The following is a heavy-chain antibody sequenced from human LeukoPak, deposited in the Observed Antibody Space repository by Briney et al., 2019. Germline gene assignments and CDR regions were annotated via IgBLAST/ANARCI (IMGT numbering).Heavy chain of an antibody. V-gene: IGHV4-39*01. J-gene: IGHJ4*02. CDR2: IYYSGST. CDR1: GGSISSSSYY. CDR3: VRHRLRFLEWWFFDY. D-gene: IGHD3-3*01. Sequence: PSETLSLTCTVSGGSISSSSYYWGWIRQPPGKGLEWIGSIYYSGSTYYNPSLKSRVTISVDTSKNQFSLKLSSVTAADTAVYYCVRHRLRFLEWWFFDYWGQGTLVTVSS.